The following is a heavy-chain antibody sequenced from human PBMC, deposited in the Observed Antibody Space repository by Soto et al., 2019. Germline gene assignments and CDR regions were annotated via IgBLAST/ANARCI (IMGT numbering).Heavy chain of an antibody. J-gene: IGHJ4*02. V-gene: IGHV4-61*01. CDR1: GASISSGSYY. CDR2: IFHSGTT. CDR3: ARVHLTDAVDS. Sequence: SETLSLTCTVSGASISSGSYYWSWIRQAPGKGLEWVGNIFHSGTTNYNPSLKSRLFMSVDAPTNQFSLRLSSVTAADTAFYFGARVHLTDAVDSWGQGTLVTVSS. D-gene: IGHD1-1*01.